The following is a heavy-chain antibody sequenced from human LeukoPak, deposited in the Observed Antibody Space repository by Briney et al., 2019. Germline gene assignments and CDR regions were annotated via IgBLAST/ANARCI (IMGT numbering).Heavy chain of an antibody. D-gene: IGHD3-10*01. CDR3: ARAPLGSDWFDP. V-gene: IGHV1-2*06. Sequence: ASVKVSCKASGYTFTGYYMHWARQAPGQGLEWMGRINPNSGGTNYAQKFQGRVTMTKDTSISTGYMELSRLRSDDTAVYYCARAPLGSDWFDPWGQGTLVTVSS. CDR2: INPNSGGT. CDR1: GYTFTGYY. J-gene: IGHJ5*02.